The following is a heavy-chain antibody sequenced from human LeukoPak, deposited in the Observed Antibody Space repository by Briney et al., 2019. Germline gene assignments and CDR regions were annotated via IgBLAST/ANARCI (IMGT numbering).Heavy chain of an antibody. J-gene: IGHJ4*02. CDR2: ISSSSSYI. CDR3: ARRSGVRGVIITEGSYYFDY. D-gene: IGHD3-10*01. V-gene: IGHV3-21*01. Sequence: GGSLRLSCAASGFTFSGYSMNWVRQAPGKGLEWVSSISSSSSYIYYADSVKGRFTISRDNAKNSLYLQMNSLRAEDTAVYYCARRSGVRGVIITEGSYYFDYWGQGTLVTVSS. CDR1: GFTFSGYS.